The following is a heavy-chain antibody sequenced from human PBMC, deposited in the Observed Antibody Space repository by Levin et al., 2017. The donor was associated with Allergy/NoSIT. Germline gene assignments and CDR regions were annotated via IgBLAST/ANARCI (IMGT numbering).Heavy chain of an antibody. J-gene: IGHJ6*03. Sequence: PGGSLRLSCAASGFTFSSYAMHWVRQAPGRGLEGVAVIWDDGYNKYYADSVQGRFTISRDNSKNTLYLQMNSLRAEDTAVYYCAKVLRFYYYYCMDVWGKGTTVTVSS. V-gene: IGHV3-33*06. CDR2: IWDDGYNK. CDR3: AKVLRFYYYYCMDV. D-gene: IGHD5-12*01. CDR1: GFTFSSYA.